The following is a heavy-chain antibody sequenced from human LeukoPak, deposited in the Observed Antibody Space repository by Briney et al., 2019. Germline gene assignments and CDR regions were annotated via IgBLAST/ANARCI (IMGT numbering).Heavy chain of an antibody. CDR2: IYYSGST. V-gene: IGHV4-39*01. Sequence: SETLSLTCTVSGGSISSSSYYWGWIRQPPGKGLEWIGSIYYSGSTYYNPSLKSRVTISVDTSKNQFSLKLSSVTAADTAVYYCASGWGYSSPLGYWGQGTLVTVSS. CDR3: ASGWGYSSPLGY. CDR1: GGSISSSSYY. J-gene: IGHJ4*02. D-gene: IGHD5-12*01.